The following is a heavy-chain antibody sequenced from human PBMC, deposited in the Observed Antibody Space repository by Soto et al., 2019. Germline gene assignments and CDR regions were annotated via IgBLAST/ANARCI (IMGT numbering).Heavy chain of an antibody. D-gene: IGHD3-22*01. CDR1: GFTFRSHA. V-gene: IGHV3-23*01. CDR3: AKVKSYYNSSGEGGIFDY. CDR2: VDGSGFDT. J-gene: IGHJ4*02. Sequence: GGSLRLSCAASGFTFRSHAMGWLRQTPGTGPEWVAFVDGSGFDTYYADPVKGRFTISRDNSENTLYLQMNNLRAEDTGGYYCAKVKSYYNSSGEGGIFDYWGQGTLVTVSS.